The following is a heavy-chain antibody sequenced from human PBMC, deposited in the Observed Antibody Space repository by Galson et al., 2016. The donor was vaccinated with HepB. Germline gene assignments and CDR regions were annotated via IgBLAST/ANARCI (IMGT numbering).Heavy chain of an antibody. CDR2: INPNGDGT. Sequence: SVKVSCKASEYTFTRYYIHWVRQAPGQGLEWMGLINPNGDGTRYAQKFQGRVTMPRDTATRTVYMELSSLGSEDTAVYHCARGCRGGIEFGFDPRGQGTLVTVSS. J-gene: IGHJ5*02. CDR3: ARGCRGGIEFGFDP. V-gene: IGHV1-46*01. D-gene: IGHD2-15*01. CDR1: EYTFTRYY.